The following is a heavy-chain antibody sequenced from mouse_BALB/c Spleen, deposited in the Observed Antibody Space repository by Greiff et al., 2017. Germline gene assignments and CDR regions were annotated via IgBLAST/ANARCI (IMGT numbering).Heavy chain of an antibody. Sequence: VKLMESGPGLVQPSQSLSITCTVSGFSLTSYGVHWVRQSPGKGLEWLGVIWSGGSTDYNAAFISRLSISKDNSKSQVFFKMNSLQANDTAMYYCARGNRYDGCDYWGQGTTLTVSS. V-gene: IGHV2-2*02. CDR2: IWSGGST. J-gene: IGHJ2*01. CDR1: GFSLTSYG. D-gene: IGHD2-14*01. CDR3: ARGNRYDGCDY.